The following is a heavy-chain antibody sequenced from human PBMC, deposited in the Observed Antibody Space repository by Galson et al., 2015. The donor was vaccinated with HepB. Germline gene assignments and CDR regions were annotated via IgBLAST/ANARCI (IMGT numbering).Heavy chain of an antibody. CDR2: ISSNGGST. D-gene: IGHD5-24*01. V-gene: IGHV3-64D*06. CDR1: GFTFSSYA. J-gene: IGHJ3*02. Sequence: SLRLSCAASGFTFSSYAMHWVRQAPGKGLEYVSAISSNGGSTYYADSVKGRFTISRDNSKNTLYLQMSSLRAEDTAVYYCVKAGRDGYNWYDAFDIWGQGTMVTVSS. CDR3: VKAGRDGYNWYDAFDI.